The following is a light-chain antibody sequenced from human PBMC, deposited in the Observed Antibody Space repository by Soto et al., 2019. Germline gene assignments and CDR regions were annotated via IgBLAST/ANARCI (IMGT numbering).Light chain of an antibody. CDR1: QSISTW. CDR2: GAS. V-gene: IGKV1-39*01. J-gene: IGKJ5*01. Sequence: DIQMTQSPSTLSASVGDRVTITCLASQSISTWLAWYQQKPGKAPKLLIYGASSLQTGVPSRFSGSGSGTDFTLTISSLQPEDFATYYCQQSYSTPITFGQGTRLEI. CDR3: QQSYSTPIT.